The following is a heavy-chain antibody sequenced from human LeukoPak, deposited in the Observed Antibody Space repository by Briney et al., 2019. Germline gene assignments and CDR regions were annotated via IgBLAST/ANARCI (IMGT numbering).Heavy chain of an antibody. Sequence: PVGALILSFVGPGFPFRRSAMAWVRPAPGKGLEWVSGIIGSGADPYYTDSVKARFTISRDNSGTTVPLQMLCLTSDDTAEFFCAKEGRLTVRAGIFETYFDYWGQGTPVIVSA. CDR2: IIGSGADP. CDR3: AKEGRLTVRAGIFETYFDY. D-gene: IGHD3-3*01. CDR1: GFPFRRSA. V-gene: IGHV3-23*01. J-gene: IGHJ4*02.